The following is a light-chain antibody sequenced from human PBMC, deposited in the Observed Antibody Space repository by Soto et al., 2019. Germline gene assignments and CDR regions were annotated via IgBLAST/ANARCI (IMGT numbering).Light chain of an antibody. CDR2: SAS. Sequence: DIQMTQSPSSLSASVGDRVTITCRASQSISSYLNWYQQKPGKAPNLLMYSASSLQSGVPSRFSGSRSGTDYTLTISSLQPEDFATYYCQQSYSTPLTFGHGTRLDIK. CDR3: QQSYSTPLT. CDR1: QSISSY. J-gene: IGKJ5*01. V-gene: IGKV1-39*01.